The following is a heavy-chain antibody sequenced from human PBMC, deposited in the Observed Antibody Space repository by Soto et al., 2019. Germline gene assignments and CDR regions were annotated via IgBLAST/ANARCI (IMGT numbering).Heavy chain of an antibody. CDR3: AKHGYHDYFQY. D-gene: IGHD5-18*01. CDR1: GGSVSSGDYY. V-gene: IGHV4-61*08. CDR2: IYHSGST. Sequence: QVQLQESGPGLVKPSETLSLTCTVSGGSVSSGDYYWSWIRQPPGKGLEWIGYIYHSGSTNYNPSLKSRVTISEDTSKNQVSLKLRSVTAADTAIYYCAKHGYHDYFQYWGKGTLVTVSS. J-gene: IGHJ1*01.